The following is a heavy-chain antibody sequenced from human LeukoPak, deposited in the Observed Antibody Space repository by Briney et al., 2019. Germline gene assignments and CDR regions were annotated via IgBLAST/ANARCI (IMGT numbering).Heavy chain of an antibody. J-gene: IGHJ4*02. V-gene: IGHV1-8*01. Sequence: ASVKVSCKASGYTFTSYDINWVRQATGQGLEWMGWMNPNSGNTGYAQKFQGRVTMTRSTSISTAYMELSSLRSEDTAVYYCARVLIRVAGTRRYYFDYWGQGTLVTVSS. CDR2: MNPNSGNT. D-gene: IGHD6-19*01. CDR1: GYTFTSYD. CDR3: ARVLIRVAGTRRYYFDY.